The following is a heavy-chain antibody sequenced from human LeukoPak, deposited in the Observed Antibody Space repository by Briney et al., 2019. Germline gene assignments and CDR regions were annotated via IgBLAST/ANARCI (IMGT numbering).Heavy chain of an antibody. CDR1: GFTFSTYG. V-gene: IGHV3-30*18. Sequence: GRSLTLSCEASGFTFSTYGMHWVRQAPGKGLEWITLIPYDGSNKYYADSVKGRFTISRDNSKNTLYLQMNTLRAEDTAVYYCANDYRSGSFHDFWGQGTLVTVSS. CDR2: IPYDGSNK. J-gene: IGHJ4*02. CDR3: ANDYRSGSFHDF. D-gene: IGHD3-10*01.